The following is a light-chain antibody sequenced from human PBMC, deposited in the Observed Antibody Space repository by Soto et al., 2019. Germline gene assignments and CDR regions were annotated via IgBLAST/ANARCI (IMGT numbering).Light chain of an antibody. Sequence: EIVMTQSPLSLPVTPGEPASISCRSSQSLLHSNGYNYLDWYLQKPGQSPQLLIYLGSNRASGVPDRFSGSGSGTDFTLKISRVEAEDVGVYYCMQALQTPWTFGQGTIVDI. CDR2: LGS. J-gene: IGKJ1*01. V-gene: IGKV2-28*01. CDR3: MQALQTPWT. CDR1: QSLLHSNGYNY.